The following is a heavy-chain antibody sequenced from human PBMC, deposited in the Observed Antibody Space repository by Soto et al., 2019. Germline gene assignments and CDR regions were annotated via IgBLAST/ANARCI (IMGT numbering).Heavy chain of an antibody. V-gene: IGHV1-18*01. CDR2: ISAYNGNT. D-gene: IGHD5-12*01. Sequence: QVQLVQSGAEVKKPGASVKVSCKASGYTFTSYGISWVRQAPGQGLEWMGWISAYNGNTNYAQKLQGRVTMTTDTSTSTAYMELRSLRSDDTAVYYCARTPPLDIVATIQGKPFDYWGQGTLVTVSS. CDR3: ARTPPLDIVATIQGKPFDY. CDR1: GYTFTSYG. J-gene: IGHJ4*02.